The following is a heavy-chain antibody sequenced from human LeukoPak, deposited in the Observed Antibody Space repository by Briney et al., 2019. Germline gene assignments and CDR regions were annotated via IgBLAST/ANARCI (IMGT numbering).Heavy chain of an antibody. V-gene: IGHV1-18*01. CDR3: ARSHSLLWFGEFDY. Sequence: ASVKVSCKASGYTFTSYGISWVRQAPGQGLEWMGWISGYNGNTNYAQKLQGRVTMTTDTSTSTAYMELRSLRSDDTAVYYCARSHSLLWFGEFDYWGQGTLVTVSS. J-gene: IGHJ4*02. CDR1: GYTFTSYG. D-gene: IGHD3-10*01. CDR2: ISGYNGNT.